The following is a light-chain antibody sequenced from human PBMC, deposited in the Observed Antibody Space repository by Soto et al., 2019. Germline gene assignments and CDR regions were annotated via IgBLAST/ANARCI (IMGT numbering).Light chain of an antibody. CDR1: QSVTSN. Sequence: EIVMTQSPGTLSVSPGERGTLSCRASQSVTSNLAWYQQKPGQAPRLLIYGASSRATGIPDRFSGSGSGTDFTLTISRLEPEDFAVYYCQQYGSSPRTFGQGTKVDIK. V-gene: IGKV3-20*01. CDR2: GAS. CDR3: QQYGSSPRT. J-gene: IGKJ1*01.